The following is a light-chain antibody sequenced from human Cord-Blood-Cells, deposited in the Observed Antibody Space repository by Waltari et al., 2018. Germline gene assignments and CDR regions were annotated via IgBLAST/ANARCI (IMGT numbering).Light chain of an antibody. CDR3: QSDDCNWV. J-gene: IGLJ3*02. Sequence: NFMLTQPHSVSESPGKTVTISCTRSRGSIARNYVQWYQQRPGSSPTTSVYEDSQRPAGVPGLFSGSIVSASNSASLTISGLRAEDEADYYYQSDDCNWVFGGWTKLTFL. CDR1: RGSIARNY. V-gene: IGLV6-57*01. CDR2: EDS.